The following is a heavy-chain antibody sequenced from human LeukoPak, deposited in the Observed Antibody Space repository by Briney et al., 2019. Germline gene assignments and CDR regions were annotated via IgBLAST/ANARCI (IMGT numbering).Heavy chain of an antibody. V-gene: IGHV1-69*13. Sequence: SVKVSCKASGGTFSSYAISWVRQAPGQGLEWMGGIIPIFGTANYAQKFQGRVTITADESTSTAYMELSSLRSEDTAVYYCARAGDIVVVPATRTNWFDPWGQGTLVTVSS. CDR2: IIPIFGTA. CDR1: GGTFSSYA. J-gene: IGHJ5*02. CDR3: ARAGDIVVVPATRTNWFDP. D-gene: IGHD2-2*01.